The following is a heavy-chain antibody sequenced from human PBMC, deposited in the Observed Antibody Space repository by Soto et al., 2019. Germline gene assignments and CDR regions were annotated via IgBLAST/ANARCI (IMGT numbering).Heavy chain of an antibody. J-gene: IGHJ5*02. CDR1: GGTFSSYT. CDR2: IIPILGIA. CDR3: ATEAYIVVVPAAMTGNWFDP. V-gene: IGHV1-69*08. D-gene: IGHD2-2*01. Sequence: QVQLMQSGAEVKKPGSSVKVSCKASGGTFSSYTISWVRQAPGQGLEWMGRIIPILGIANYAQKFQGRVTITADKSTSTAYMELSSLRSEDTAVYYCATEAYIVVVPAAMTGNWFDPWGQGTLVTVSS.